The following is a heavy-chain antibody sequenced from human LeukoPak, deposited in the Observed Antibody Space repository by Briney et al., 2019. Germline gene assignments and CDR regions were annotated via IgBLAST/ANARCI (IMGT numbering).Heavy chain of an antibody. Sequence: GGSLRLSCAASGFIFSNYAMHWVRQAPGKGLEWVAFIPYDGNSEYYADSVKGRFTISRDNSKNTLYLQMNSLRTEDTALYYCAKDEGGPTVSDYWGQGALVTVSS. D-gene: IGHD4-11*01. V-gene: IGHV3-30*02. CDR3: AKDEGGPTVSDY. CDR2: IPYDGNSE. CDR1: GFIFSNYA. J-gene: IGHJ4*02.